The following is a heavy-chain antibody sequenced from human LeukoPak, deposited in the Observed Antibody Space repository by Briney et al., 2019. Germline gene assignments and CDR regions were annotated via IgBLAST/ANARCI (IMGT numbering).Heavy chain of an antibody. Sequence: SETLSLTCTVSGGSISSYYWSWIRQPPGKGLEWIGYIYYNGSTNYNPSLKSRVTISVDTSKNQFSLKLSSVTAADTAVYYCARTDPWELPFDYWGQGTLVTVSS. V-gene: IGHV4-59*01. D-gene: IGHD1-26*01. CDR1: GGSISSYY. J-gene: IGHJ4*02. CDR3: ARTDPWELPFDY. CDR2: IYYNGST.